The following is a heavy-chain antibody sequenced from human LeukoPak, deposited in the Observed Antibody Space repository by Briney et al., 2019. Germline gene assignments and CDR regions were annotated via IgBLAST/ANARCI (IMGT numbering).Heavy chain of an antibody. Sequence: SETLSLTCTVSGGSISSYYWSWIRQPPGKGLEWIGYIYYSGSTNYNPSLKSRVTISVDTSKNQFSLKLSSVTAADTAVYYCARSSPGSSSSFDYWGQGTLVTVSS. J-gene: IGHJ4*02. V-gene: IGHV4-59*08. D-gene: IGHD6-6*01. CDR2: IYYSGST. CDR1: GGSISSYY. CDR3: ARSSPGSSSSFDY.